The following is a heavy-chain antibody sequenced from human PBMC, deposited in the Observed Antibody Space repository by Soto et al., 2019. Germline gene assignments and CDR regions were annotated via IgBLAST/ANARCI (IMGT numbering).Heavy chain of an antibody. D-gene: IGHD3-22*01. CDR2: FIPIFRTL. V-gene: IGHV1-69*01. Sequence: QAQLIQSEAEVKKPGSSVRVSCTASGGIFGSHGFSWVRQAPGQRLEWVGGFIPIFRTLTYTEKFQARVRIAADESTNTVYLDLSSLTSEDTAVYYCVRDRRIYYSDPHDEFVASDYELWGQGTMVSVSS. CDR1: GGIFGSHG. J-gene: IGHJ3*01. CDR3: VRDRRIYYSDPHDEFVASDYEL.